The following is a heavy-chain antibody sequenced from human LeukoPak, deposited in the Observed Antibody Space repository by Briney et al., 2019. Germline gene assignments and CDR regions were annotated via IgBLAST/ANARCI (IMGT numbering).Heavy chain of an antibody. CDR1: GFTFSSYE. J-gene: IGHJ6*02. CDR3: AREEPADIDLFYYYGMDV. Sequence: GGSLRLSCAASGFTFSSYEMNWVRQAPGKGLEWVSYISSSGNTIYYADSVKGRFTMSRDNAKNSLYLQMNSLRAEDTAVYYCAREEPADIDLFYYYGMDVWGQGTTVTVSS. D-gene: IGHD2-2*02. V-gene: IGHV3-48*03. CDR2: ISSSGNTI.